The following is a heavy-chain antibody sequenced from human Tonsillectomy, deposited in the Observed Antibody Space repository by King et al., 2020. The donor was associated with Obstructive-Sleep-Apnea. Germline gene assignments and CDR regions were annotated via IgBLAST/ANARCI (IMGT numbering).Heavy chain of an antibody. J-gene: IGHJ6*02. D-gene: IGHD3-22*01. V-gene: IGHV4-61*01. CDR1: GGSVNSGSYY. Sequence: QLQESGPGLVKPSETLSLTCTVSGGSVNSGSYYWSWIRQPPGKGLEWIGYIYYSGSTNYNPSLKSRVIISVDTSKNQFSLKLSSVTAEDTAVYYCAGDSLYDSYGYYPGYYGMDVWGQGTTVTVSS. CDR2: IYYSGST. CDR3: AGDSLYDSYGYYPGYYGMDV.